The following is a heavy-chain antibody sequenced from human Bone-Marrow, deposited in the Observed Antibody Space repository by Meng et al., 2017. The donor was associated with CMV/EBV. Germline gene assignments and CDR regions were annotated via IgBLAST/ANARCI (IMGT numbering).Heavy chain of an antibody. CDR2: IKQDGSEK. CDR1: GFTFSNAW. Sequence: GGSLRLSCAASGFTFSNAWMSWVRQAPGKGLEWVANIKQDGSEKYYVDSVKGRFTISRDNAKNSLYLQMNSLRAEDTAVYYCASTSDSSGYYPGYWGQGTLVTVSS. J-gene: IGHJ4*02. CDR3: ASTSDSSGYYPGY. D-gene: IGHD3-22*01. V-gene: IGHV3-7*01.